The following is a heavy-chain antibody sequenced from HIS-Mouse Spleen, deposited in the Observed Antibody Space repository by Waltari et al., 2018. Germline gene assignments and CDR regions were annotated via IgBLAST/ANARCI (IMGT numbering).Heavy chain of an antibody. CDR3: ARAKYYDFWSGDV. CDR2: IYSGGRT. J-gene: IGHJ6*02. D-gene: IGHD3-3*01. V-gene: IGHV3-53*02. CDR1: GFTVSSNY. Sequence: EVQLVETGGGLIQPGGSLRLSCAASGFTVSSNYMSWVRQAPGKGLEWVSVIYSGGRTYYADAVKGRFTICRDNSKNTLYLQMNSLRAEDTAVYYCARAKYYDFWSGDVWGQGTTVTVSS.